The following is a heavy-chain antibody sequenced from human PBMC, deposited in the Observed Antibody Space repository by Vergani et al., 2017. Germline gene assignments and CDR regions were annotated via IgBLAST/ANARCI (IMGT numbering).Heavy chain of an antibody. J-gene: IGHJ6*02. CDR3: ARAGAVPTDNYYGMDV. V-gene: IGHV4-39*01. D-gene: IGHD4-11*01. CDR2: IYYSGST. CDR1: GGSISSSSYY. Sequence: QLQLQESGPGLVKPSETLSLTCTVSGGSISSSSYYWGWIRQPPGKGLEWIGSIYYSGSTYYNPSLKSRVTISVDTSKNQFSLKLSSVTAADTAVYYCARAGAVPTDNYYGMDVWGQGTTVTVSS.